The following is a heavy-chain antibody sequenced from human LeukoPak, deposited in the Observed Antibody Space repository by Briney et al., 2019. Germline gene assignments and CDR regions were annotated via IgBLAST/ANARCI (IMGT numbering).Heavy chain of an antibody. CDR2: IRGSVRST. Sequence: RGSLRLSCAASGFTFTSYAMSWVRQAPGKGLEWVSGIRGSVRSTYYADSVKGRFTISRDNSKNTLYLQMNSLRAEDAAVYYCAKDFYGDYLYGTFDIWGQGTMVSVAS. D-gene: IGHD4-17*01. CDR3: AKDFYGDYLYGTFDI. J-gene: IGHJ3*02. CDR1: GFTFTSYA. V-gene: IGHV3-23*01.